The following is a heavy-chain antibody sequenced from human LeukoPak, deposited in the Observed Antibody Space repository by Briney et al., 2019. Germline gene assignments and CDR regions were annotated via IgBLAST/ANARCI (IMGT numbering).Heavy chain of an antibody. D-gene: IGHD3-22*01. V-gene: IGHV4-59*01. J-gene: IGHJ4*02. CDR1: GGSISSYY. Sequence: SETLSLACTVSGGSISSYYWSWIRQPPGKGLEWIGYIYYSGSTNYNPSLKSRVTISVDTSKNQFSLKLSSVTAADTAVYYCARGGDSSGYYYPNFDYWGQGTLVTVSS. CDR3: ARGGDSSGYYYPNFDY. CDR2: IYYSGST.